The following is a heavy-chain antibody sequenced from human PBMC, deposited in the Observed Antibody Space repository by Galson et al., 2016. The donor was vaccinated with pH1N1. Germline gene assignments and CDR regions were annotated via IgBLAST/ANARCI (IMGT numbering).Heavy chain of an antibody. D-gene: IGHD1-26*01. CDR2: INQDGRRK. V-gene: IGHV3-7*01. Sequence: SLRLSCAASGFTVSSNYMSWVRQAPGKGLEWVAKINQDGRRKYYVDSMKGRCTISRDNAENSLSLQMNSLRVEDTALYYCATEDYYTSLYWGQGILVTVSS. CDR1: GFTVSSNY. CDR3: ATEDYYTSLY. J-gene: IGHJ4*02.